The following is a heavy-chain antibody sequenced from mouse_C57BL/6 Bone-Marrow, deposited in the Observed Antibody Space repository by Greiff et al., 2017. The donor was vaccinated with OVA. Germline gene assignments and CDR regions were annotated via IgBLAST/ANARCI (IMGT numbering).Heavy chain of an antibody. CDR3: ARGAY. Sequence: VQVVESGAELARPGASVKLSCKASGYTFTSYGISLVKQRTGQGLEWIGEIYPRSGNTYYNEKFKGKATLTADKSSSTAYMELRSLTSEDSAVYFCARGAYWGQGTLVTVSA. V-gene: IGHV1-81*01. J-gene: IGHJ3*01. CDR1: GYTFTSYG. CDR2: IYPRSGNT.